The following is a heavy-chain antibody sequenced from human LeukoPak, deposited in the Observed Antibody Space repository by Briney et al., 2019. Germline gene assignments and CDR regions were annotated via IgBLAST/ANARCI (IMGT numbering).Heavy chain of an antibody. CDR3: ARVHSSEGFYFDY. CDR1: GGSISSSGYY. D-gene: IGHD6-13*01. V-gene: IGHV4-39*07. J-gene: IGHJ4*02. CDR2: IYYSGST. Sequence: PSETLSLTCTVSGGSISSSGYYWGWNRQPPGKGLEWIGSIYYSGSTYYNPSLKSRVTISVDTTKNQFSLKLSSVTAADTAVYYCARVHSSEGFYFDYWGQGTLVTVSS.